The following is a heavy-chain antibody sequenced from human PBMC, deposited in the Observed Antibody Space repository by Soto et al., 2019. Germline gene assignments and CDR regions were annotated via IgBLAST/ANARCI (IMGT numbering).Heavy chain of an antibody. Sequence: GGSLRLSCAASGFSFVNYAMNWVGQAPGKGLEWVSGLSGSGTSTYYADSVKGRFTISRDNSRDTLFLQMNSLTADDTAVYYCAKATTNGGWFNPFDSWGQGALVTVSS. CDR3: AKATTNGGWFNPFDS. D-gene: IGHD6-19*01. CDR2: LSGSGTST. V-gene: IGHV3-23*01. J-gene: IGHJ4*02. CDR1: GFSFVNYA.